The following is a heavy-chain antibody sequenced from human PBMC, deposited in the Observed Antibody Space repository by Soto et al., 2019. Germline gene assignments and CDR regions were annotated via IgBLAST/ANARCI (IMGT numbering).Heavy chain of an antibody. CDR1: GFTFSDYA. V-gene: IGHV3-30*03. D-gene: IGHD6-19*01. Sequence: VQLVESGGGVVQPGRSLRLSCAASGFTFSDYAMHWVRQAPGKGLEWVAVVSHDGRNTHYADSVKGRFTISRDSSKKPVSRERTGRRAEETAVYYCGRGGRQWLVTSDFNYWGQGALVTVSS. J-gene: IGHJ4*02. CDR3: GRGGRQWLVTSDFNY. CDR2: VSHDGRNT.